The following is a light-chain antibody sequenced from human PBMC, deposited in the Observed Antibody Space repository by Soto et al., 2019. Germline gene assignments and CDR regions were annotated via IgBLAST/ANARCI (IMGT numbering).Light chain of an antibody. V-gene: IGKV4-1*01. J-gene: IGKJ1*01. Sequence: DIVLTQSPDSLAVSLGERATINCKSSQSVFYSSNNKNYLAWYQQKPGQPPKLLIYWASTRASGVPDRFSGSGSGTDFTLTISRLQAEDVAVYYCQQCYRPWTFGQGTKGEIK. CDR3: QQCYRPWT. CDR2: WAS. CDR1: QSVFYSSNNKNY.